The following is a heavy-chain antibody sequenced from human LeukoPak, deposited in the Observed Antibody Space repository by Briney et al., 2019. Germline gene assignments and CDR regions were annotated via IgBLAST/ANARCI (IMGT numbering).Heavy chain of an antibody. CDR2: ISSSSSYI. CDR1: GFTFSSYS. V-gene: IGHV3-21*01. CDR3: ARDWAVAGKGYYFDY. Sequence: GRSLRLSCAASGFTFSSYSMDWVRPAPGEGLGWVSSISSSSSYIYYADSVKGRFTISRDNAKNSLYLQMNSLRAEDTAVYYCARDWAVAGKGYYFDYWGQGTLVTVSS. D-gene: IGHD6-19*01. J-gene: IGHJ4*02.